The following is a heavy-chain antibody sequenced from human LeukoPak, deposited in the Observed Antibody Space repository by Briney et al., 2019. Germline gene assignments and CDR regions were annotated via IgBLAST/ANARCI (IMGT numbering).Heavy chain of an antibody. V-gene: IGHV3-21*04. CDR3: AKDPNSSGWYEGVFDY. J-gene: IGHJ4*02. Sequence: GGSLRLSCAASGFTFSSYSMNWVRQAPGKGLEWVSSISSSSSYIYYADSVKGRFTISRDNAKNSLYLQMNSLRAEDTAVYYCAKDPNSSGWYEGVFDYWGQGTLVTVSS. D-gene: IGHD6-19*01. CDR1: GFTFSSYS. CDR2: ISSSSSYI.